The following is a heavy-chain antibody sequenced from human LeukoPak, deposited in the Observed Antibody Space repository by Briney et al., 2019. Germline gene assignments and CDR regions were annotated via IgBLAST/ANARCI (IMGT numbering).Heavy chain of an antibody. Sequence: GGSLRLSCAASGFTFDDYAMHWVRQAPGKGLEWVSGISWNSGCIGYADSVKGRCTISRDNSKNTLDLQVNSLRVEDTAVYYCARGLFLSGYLDAFDMWGQGTVVTVSS. V-gene: IGHV3-9*01. CDR1: GFTFDDYA. CDR3: ARGLFLSGYLDAFDM. J-gene: IGHJ3*02. CDR2: ISWNSGCI. D-gene: IGHD3-22*01.